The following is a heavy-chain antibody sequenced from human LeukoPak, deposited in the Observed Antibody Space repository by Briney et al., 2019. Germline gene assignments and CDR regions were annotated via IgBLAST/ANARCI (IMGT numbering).Heavy chain of an antibody. J-gene: IGHJ4*02. Sequence: GGSLRLSCAASGFTFGSHWMSWVRQAPGKGLEWVANIRKDGGDKKYVDSVEGRFTISRDNANNSMYLQMNSPRAEDTAVYYCARFSSSWYTNYFDFWGQGTLVTVSS. V-gene: IGHV3-7*01. CDR1: GFTFGSHW. CDR3: ARFSSSWYTNYFDF. D-gene: IGHD6-13*01. CDR2: IRKDGGDK.